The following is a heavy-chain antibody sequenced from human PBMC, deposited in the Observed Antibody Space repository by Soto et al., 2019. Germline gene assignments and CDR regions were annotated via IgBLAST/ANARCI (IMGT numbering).Heavy chain of an antibody. CDR3: TRGPPRVQWFDP. CDR2: IYFTGST. J-gene: IGHJ5*02. CDR1: GGAVSSGTYY. Sequence: PSETLSLTCTVSGGAVSSGTYYWSWIRQPPGKGLEWIGHIYFTGSTNYNPSLKSRVTMSLDTSRNQFSLKLSSVTAADTAVYYCTRGPPRVQWFDPWGLGTLVTVSS. V-gene: IGHV4-61*01.